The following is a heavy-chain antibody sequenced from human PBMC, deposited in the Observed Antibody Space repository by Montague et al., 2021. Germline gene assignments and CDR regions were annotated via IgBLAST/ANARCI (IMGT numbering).Heavy chain of an antibody. CDR2: XFWDDDK. CDR3: APKIAAHKAHDGFSV. V-gene: IGHV2-5*02. CDR1: GFSLATSGVG. D-gene: IGHD6-13*01. J-gene: IGHJ3*01. Sequence: PALVKPTQTLTLTCTFSGFSLATSGVGVAWLRQPPGKALEWLALXFWDDDKRYSPSLKSRLTITKDTTKNQVVLTLTNVDPVDTATYFCAPKIAAHKAHDGFSVWGQGTVVTVSA.